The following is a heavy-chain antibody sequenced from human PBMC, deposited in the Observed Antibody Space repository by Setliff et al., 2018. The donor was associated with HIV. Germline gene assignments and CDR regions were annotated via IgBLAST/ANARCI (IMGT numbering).Heavy chain of an antibody. Sequence: SETLSLTCAVSGYSISSGYYWGWIRQPPGKGLEWIGSIYHSGSTYYNPSLKSRVTISLDTSKNQFSLKLSSVTAADTAVYYCARDIQAAGTGWFDPWGQETLVTVSS. V-gene: IGHV4-38-2*02. CDR1: GYSISSGYY. CDR2: IYHSGST. J-gene: IGHJ5*02. D-gene: IGHD6-13*01. CDR3: ARDIQAAGTGWFDP.